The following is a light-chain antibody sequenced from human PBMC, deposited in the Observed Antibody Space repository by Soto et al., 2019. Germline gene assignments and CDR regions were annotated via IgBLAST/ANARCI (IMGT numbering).Light chain of an antibody. CDR1: QSVSSKY. CDR3: QQYGRSPYS. Sequence: EIVLTQSPGTLSLSLGERVTLSCRASQSVSSKYLAWYQHRPGQAPRLLIHGVSSRATGIPDRFTGSGSGRDFTLTISSLEPEDSAVYYCQQYGRSPYSFGQGTKLEIK. CDR2: GVS. J-gene: IGKJ2*01. V-gene: IGKV3-20*01.